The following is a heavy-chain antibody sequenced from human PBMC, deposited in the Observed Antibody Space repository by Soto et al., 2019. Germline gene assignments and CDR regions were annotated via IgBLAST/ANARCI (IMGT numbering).Heavy chain of an antibody. V-gene: IGHV1-2*02. CDR3: ARDARGTRGFDEMDI. CDR1: GYIFTGYH. CDR2: INPNSSDT. J-gene: IGHJ6*02. Sequence: ASVKVSCKASGYIFTGYHIHWVRQAPGRGLEWMGWINPNSSDTEYAQNFQGRVTMTRDTSFNLVYMEMSGLMSDDTAVYYCARDARGTRGFDEMDIWGQGTTVTVSS. D-gene: IGHD3-9*01.